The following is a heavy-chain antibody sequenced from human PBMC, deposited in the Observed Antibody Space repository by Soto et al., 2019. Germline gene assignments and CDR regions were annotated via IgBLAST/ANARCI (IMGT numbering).Heavy chain of an antibody. CDR3: ARTRRNLGPLDAYDI. V-gene: IGHV1-8*01. Sequence: GASVKVSCKASGYTFTGYDINWVRQATGQGLEWMGWMNPNSGSTGYAQKFQGRVTMTRNTSISTAYMELSSLRSEDTAVYYCARTRRNLGPLDAYDIWGQGTIVTVS. CDR2: MNPNSGST. CDR1: GYTFTGYD. J-gene: IGHJ3*02.